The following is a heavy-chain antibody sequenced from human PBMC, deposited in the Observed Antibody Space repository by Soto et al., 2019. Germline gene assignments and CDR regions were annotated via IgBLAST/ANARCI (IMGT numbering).Heavy chain of an antibody. CDR3: AIARVAVPGYYNWFDP. V-gene: IGHV4-34*01. J-gene: IGHJ5*02. CDR2: INHSGST. D-gene: IGHD6-19*01. Sequence: SETLSLTCAVYGGSFSGYYWSWIRQPPGKGLEWIGEINHSGSTNYNPSLKSRVTISVDTSKNQFSLKLSSVTAADTAVYYCAIARVAVPGYYNWFDPWGQGTLVTVSS. CDR1: GGSFSGYY.